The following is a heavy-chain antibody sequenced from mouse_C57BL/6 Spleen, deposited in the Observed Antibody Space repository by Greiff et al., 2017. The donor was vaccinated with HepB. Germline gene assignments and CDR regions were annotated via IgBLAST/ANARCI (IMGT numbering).Heavy chain of an antibody. V-gene: IGHV1-64*01. CDR3: ARSYYYGSSYWYFDV. CDR2: IHPNSGST. J-gene: IGHJ1*03. Sequence: QVQLQQPGAELVKPGASVKLSCKASGYTFTSYWMHWVTQRPGQGLEWIGMIHPNSGSTNYNEKFKSKATLTVDKSSSTAYMQLSSLTSEDSAVYYCARSYYYGSSYWYFDVWGTGTTVTVSS. D-gene: IGHD1-1*01. CDR1: GYTFTSYW.